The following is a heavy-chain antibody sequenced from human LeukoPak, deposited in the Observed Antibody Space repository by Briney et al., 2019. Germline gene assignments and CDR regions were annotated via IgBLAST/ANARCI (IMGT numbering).Heavy chain of an antibody. D-gene: IGHD4-23*01. V-gene: IGHV1-18*01. CDR2: ISAYNGNT. Sequence: ASVKVSCKASGYTFTSYGISWVRQAPGQGLEWMGWISAYNGNTNYAQKLQGRVTMITDTSTSTAYMELRSLRSEDTATYYCARGWLAETTLVTPYNYWGQGTLVTVSS. J-gene: IGHJ4*02. CDR1: GYTFTSYG. CDR3: ARGWLAETTLVTPYNY.